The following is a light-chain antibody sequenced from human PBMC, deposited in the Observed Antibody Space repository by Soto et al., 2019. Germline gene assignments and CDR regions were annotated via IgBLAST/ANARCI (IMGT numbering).Light chain of an antibody. CDR2: EVN. CDR1: SSDVGTNNY. V-gene: IGLV2-8*01. Sequence: QSVLTQPPSASGSPGQSVTISCTGTSSDVGTNNYVSWYQQHPGKAPKLVICEVNKRPSGVPDRFSGSKSGNTASLTVSGLQAEDEADYYCSSYAGNNNYVFGTGTQLTVL. CDR3: SSYAGNNNYV. J-gene: IGLJ7*01.